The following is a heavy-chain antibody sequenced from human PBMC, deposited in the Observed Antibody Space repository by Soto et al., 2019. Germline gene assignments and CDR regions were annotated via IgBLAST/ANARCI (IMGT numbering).Heavy chain of an antibody. CDR1: GGSISSGGYY. V-gene: IGHV4-31*03. J-gene: IGHJ6*02. D-gene: IGHD4-17*01. CDR3: ARDKEGYGDSHYYYGMDV. Sequence: QVQLQESGPGLVKPSQTLSLTCTVSGGSISSGGYYWSWIRQHPGKGLEWIGYIYYSGSTYYNPSLKGRVTILVDTSKNQFSLKLSSVTAADTAVYYCARDKEGYGDSHYYYGMDVWGQGTTVTVSS. CDR2: IYYSGST.